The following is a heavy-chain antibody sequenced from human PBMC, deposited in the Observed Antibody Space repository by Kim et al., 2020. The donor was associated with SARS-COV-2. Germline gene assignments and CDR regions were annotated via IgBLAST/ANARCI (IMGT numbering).Heavy chain of an antibody. CDR2: T. D-gene: IGHD1-1*01. Sequence: TEYAASVKGRFTISRDDSKNSVYLQMNSLRSEDTAVYYCARVTSQRSFDSWGQGTLVTVSS. J-gene: IGHJ4*02. V-gene: IGHV3-72*01. CDR3: ARVTSQRSFDS.